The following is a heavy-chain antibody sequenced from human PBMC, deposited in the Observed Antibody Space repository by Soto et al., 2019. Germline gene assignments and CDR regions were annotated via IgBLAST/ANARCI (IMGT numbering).Heavy chain of an antibody. CDR3: TRVDYDFWSGYPALYYYGMDV. CDR1: GFTFSSFW. D-gene: IGHD3-3*01. V-gene: IGHV3-7*03. CDR2: IKQDGNDT. Sequence: PGGSLRLSCVGSGFTFSSFWMSWVRQAPGKGLEWVADIKQDGNDTYYVDSVKGRFTISRDNAENSVFLQMNSLRADDTAVYYCTRVDYDFWSGYPALYYYGMDVWGQGTTVTVYS. J-gene: IGHJ6*02.